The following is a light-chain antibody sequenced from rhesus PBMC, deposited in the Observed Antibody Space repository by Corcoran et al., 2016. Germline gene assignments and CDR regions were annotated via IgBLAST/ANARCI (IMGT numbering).Light chain of an antibody. CDR3: QVWDVRADHHI. Sequence: SYDLTQAPSVSVSPGQTARITCGGGNIGSEVVNWYQQKPPQAPVLVIYYGNERPSGIPERLSGSRSENTATLTISGVEAGDEAVYYCQVWDVRADHHIVGSGTRLTVL. V-gene: IGLV3-44*01. CDR2: YGN. J-gene: IGLJ1*01. CDR1: NIGSEV.